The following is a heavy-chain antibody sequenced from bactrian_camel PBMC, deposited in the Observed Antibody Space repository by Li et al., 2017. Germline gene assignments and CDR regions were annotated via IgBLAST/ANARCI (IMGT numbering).Heavy chain of an antibody. V-gene: IGHV3S40*01. D-gene: IGHD3*01. J-gene: IGHJ6*01. CDR3: AAGTRIIVGDYCDGITA. CDR1: GYTYSSNF. Sequence: DVQLVESGGGSVQAGGSLRLSCAASGYTYSSNFMGWFRQTPGKEREGVAAIYTGGGSTYYADSVKGRFTISHDSAENTVYLQMSSLTPDDTAMYYCAAGTRIIVGDYCDGITAWGQGTQVTVS. CDR2: IYTGGGST.